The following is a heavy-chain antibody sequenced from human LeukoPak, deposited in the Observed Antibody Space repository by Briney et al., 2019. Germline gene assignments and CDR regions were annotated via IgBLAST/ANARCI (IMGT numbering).Heavy chain of an antibody. CDR2: ISAYSGNT. V-gene: IGHV1-18*04. CDR3: ARDTGYSSWSFDP. CDR1: GYTFTGYY. J-gene: IGHJ5*02. D-gene: IGHD6-6*01. Sequence: ASVKVSCKASGYTFTGYYMHWVRQAPGQGLEWMGWISAYSGNTEYAQKFKGRVTMTTDTSTNTAYMELRSLRSDDTAVYYCARDTGYSSWSFDPWGQGTLVTVSS.